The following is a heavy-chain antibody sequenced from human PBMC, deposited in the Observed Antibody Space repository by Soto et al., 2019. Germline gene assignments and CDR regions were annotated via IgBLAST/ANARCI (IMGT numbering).Heavy chain of an antibody. CDR3: ARQPDCSGGSCCYDYYYGMDV. CDR2: ISSSGSTI. J-gene: IGHJ6*02. D-gene: IGHD2-15*01. CDR1: GFTFSSYE. Sequence: GGSLRLSCAASGFTFSSYEMNWVRQAPGKGLEWVSYISSSGSTIYYADSVKGRFTISRDNAKNSLYLQMNSLRAEDTAVYYCARQPDCSGGSCCYDYYYGMDVWGQGTTVTVSS. V-gene: IGHV3-48*03.